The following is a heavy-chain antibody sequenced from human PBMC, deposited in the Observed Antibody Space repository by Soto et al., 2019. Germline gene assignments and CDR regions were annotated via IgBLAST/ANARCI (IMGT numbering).Heavy chain of an antibody. CDR3: TTDADYYDSSGYSY. D-gene: IGHD3-22*01. CDR2: IKSKTDGGTT. Sequence: GSLRLSCAASGFTFSNAWMSWVRQAPGKGLEWVGRIKSKTDGGTTDYAAPVKGRFTISRDDSKNTLYLQMNSLKTEDTAVYYCTTDADYYDSSGYSYWGQGTLVTVSS. CDR1: GFTFSNAW. J-gene: IGHJ4*02. V-gene: IGHV3-15*01.